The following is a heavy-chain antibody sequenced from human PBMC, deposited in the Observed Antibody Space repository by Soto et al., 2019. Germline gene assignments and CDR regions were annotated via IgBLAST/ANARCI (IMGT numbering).Heavy chain of an antibody. CDR2: TYYRSKWYN. D-gene: IGHD5-18*01. Sequence: KQSQTLSLTCAISGDSVSSNSAAWNWIRQSPSRGLEWLGRTYYRSKWYNDYAVSVKSRITINPDTSKNQFSLQLNSVTPEDTAVYYCAREGSVDTAMPDYYYYGMDVWGQGTTVTVSS. CDR3: AREGSVDTAMPDYYYYGMDV. J-gene: IGHJ6*02. V-gene: IGHV6-1*01. CDR1: GDSVSSNSAA.